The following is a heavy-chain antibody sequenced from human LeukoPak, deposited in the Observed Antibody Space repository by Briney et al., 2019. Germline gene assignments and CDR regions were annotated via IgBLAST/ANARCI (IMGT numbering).Heavy chain of an antibody. J-gene: IGHJ4*02. V-gene: IGHV3-23*01. CDR1: GFTFSTFA. CDR2: IGNTET. D-gene: IGHD7-27*01. Sequence: GRSLRLSCVASGFTFSTFAMSWVRQAPGKGLEWVSSIGNTETYYADSVKGRFTISRDNLKNTIYLHMNNLRAEDTARYYCAKDGQAFNSNWDYFDSWGQGTLVTVSS. CDR3: AKDGQAFNSNWDYFDS.